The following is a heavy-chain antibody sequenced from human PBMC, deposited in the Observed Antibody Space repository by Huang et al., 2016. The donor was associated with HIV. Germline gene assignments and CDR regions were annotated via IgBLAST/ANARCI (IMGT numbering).Heavy chain of an antibody. J-gene: IGHJ4*02. CDR1: GGSFSDYY. D-gene: IGHD4-17*01. CDR2: INHSGTT. CDR3: ARTLWKYGDYGYFDS. V-gene: IGHV4-34*01. Sequence: HVQLQQWGAGLLKPSETLSLTCAVNGGSFSDYYWTWIRQSTGKGLEWIGEINHSGTTNYNPSLKSRVTMSIDRSRRQFSLKVKSVTAADTANYCARTLWKYGDYGYFDSWGQGALVTVSS.